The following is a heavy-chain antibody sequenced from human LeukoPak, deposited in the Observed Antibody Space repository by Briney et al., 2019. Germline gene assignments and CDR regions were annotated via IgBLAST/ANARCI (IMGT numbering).Heavy chain of an antibody. Sequence: GGSLRLSCAASGFTFSNYNMNWVRQAPGKGLEWVSFISSGSGFIYYADSVKGRFTISRDNAKNSLSLHVNSLRDEDTAVYYCARDPSDYWGQGTLVTVSS. J-gene: IGHJ4*02. CDR2: ISSGSGFI. CDR1: GFTFSNYN. V-gene: IGHV3-48*02. CDR3: ARDPSDY.